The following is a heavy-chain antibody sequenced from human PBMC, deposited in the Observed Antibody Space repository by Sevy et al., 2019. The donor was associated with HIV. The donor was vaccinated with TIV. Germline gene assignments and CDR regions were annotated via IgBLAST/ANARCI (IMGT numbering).Heavy chain of an antibody. CDR2: IRSSSSYI. D-gene: IGHD2-15*01. V-gene: IGHV3-21*04. J-gene: IGHJ4*02. Sequence: GGSLRLSCAASGFTFSNYYMNWVRQAPGKGLEWVSSIRSSSSYIYYADSVKGRFTISRDNAKNSLYLQVNSLRAEDTAVYYCAKSRAEWGGYCSGGSCSDFDYWGQGTLVTVSS. CDR1: GFTFSNYY. CDR3: AKSRAEWGGYCSGGSCSDFDY.